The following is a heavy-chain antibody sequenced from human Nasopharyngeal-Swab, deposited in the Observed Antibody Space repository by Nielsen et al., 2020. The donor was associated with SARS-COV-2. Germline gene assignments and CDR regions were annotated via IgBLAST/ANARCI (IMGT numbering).Heavy chain of an antibody. V-gene: IGHV4-39*01. D-gene: IGHD2-15*01. Sequence: RQAPGKGLEWIGSIYYSGSTYYNPSLKSRVTISVDTSKNQFSLKLSSVTAADTAVYYCARVGRQIGYCSGGSRSRWGRYDYWGQGTLVTVSS. J-gene: IGHJ4*02. CDR3: ARVGRQIGYCSGGSRSRWGRYDY. CDR2: IYYSGST.